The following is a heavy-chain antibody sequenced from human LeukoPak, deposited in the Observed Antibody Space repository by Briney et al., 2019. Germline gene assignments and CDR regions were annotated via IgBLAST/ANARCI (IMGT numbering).Heavy chain of an antibody. V-gene: IGHV4-30-4*01. Sequence: TASETLSLTCAVYGGSFSGYYWSWIRQPPGKGLEWIGYIYYSGSTYYNPSLKSRVTISVDTSKNQFSLKLSSVTAADTAVYYCARELRAAAGTDYWGQGTLVTVSS. J-gene: IGHJ4*02. CDR1: GGSFSGYY. D-gene: IGHD6-13*01. CDR2: IYYSGST. CDR3: ARELRAAAGTDY.